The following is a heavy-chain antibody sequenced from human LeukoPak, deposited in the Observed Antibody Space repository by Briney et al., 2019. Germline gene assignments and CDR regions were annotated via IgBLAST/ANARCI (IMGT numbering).Heavy chain of an antibody. CDR3: ARALGGADAFDI. D-gene: IGHD3-16*01. Sequence: ASVKVSCKASGYTFTSYDINWVRQATGQGLEWMGWMSPNSGNTGYAQKFQGRVTMTRNTSISTAYMELSSLSSEGTAVYYCARALGGADAFDIWGQGTMVTVSS. CDR2: MSPNSGNT. V-gene: IGHV1-8*01. J-gene: IGHJ3*02. CDR1: GYTFTSYD.